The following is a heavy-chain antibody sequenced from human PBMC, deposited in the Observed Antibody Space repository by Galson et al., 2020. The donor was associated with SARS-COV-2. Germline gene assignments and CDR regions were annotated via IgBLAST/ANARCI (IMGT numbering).Heavy chain of an antibody. V-gene: IGHV3-30*03. CDR3: ARPDSGSYYNPFDY. D-gene: IGHD3-10*01. CDR1: GFTFSSYG. J-gene: IGHJ4*02. CDR2: ISYDGSNK. Sequence: GESLKISCAASGFTFSSYGMHWVRQAPGKGLEWVAVISYDGSNKYYADSVKGRFTISRDNSKNTLYLQMNSLRAEDTAVYYCARPDSGSYYNPFDYWGQGTLVTVSS.